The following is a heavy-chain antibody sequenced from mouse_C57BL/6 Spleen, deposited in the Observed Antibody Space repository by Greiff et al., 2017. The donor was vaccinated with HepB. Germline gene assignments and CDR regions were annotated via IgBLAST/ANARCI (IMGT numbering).Heavy chain of an antibody. CDR2: IFPGSGST. CDR3: AKGGLGYFDV. V-gene: IGHV1-75*01. J-gene: IGHJ1*03. CDR1: GYTFTDYY. Sequence: QVHVKQSGPELVKPGASVKISCKASGYTFTDYYINWVKQRPGQGLEWIGWIFPGSGSTYYNAKFKGKATLTVDKSSSTAYMLLSSLTSEDSAVYCWAKGGLGYFDVWGTGTTVTVSS. D-gene: IGHD3-3*01.